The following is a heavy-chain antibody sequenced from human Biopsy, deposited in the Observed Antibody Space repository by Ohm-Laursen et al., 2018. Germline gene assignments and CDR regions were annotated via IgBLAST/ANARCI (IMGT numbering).Heavy chain of an antibody. D-gene: IGHD4-23*01. Sequence: SETLSLTCTVSGGSMIHYYWYWSPQSPGKGLEWIAYIYSSGITNYNPSLKSRLTISIDTSKNQFSLKLNSMTTADTAVYYCARGQDYGGNKAFDIWGQGTKVTVSP. CDR1: GGSMIHYY. J-gene: IGHJ3*02. V-gene: IGHV4-59*01. CDR2: IYSSGIT. CDR3: ARGQDYGGNKAFDI.